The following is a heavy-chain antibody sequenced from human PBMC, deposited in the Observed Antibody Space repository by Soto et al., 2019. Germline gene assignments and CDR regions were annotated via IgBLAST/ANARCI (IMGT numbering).Heavy chain of an antibody. CDR3: ARVPFVGYFDWLDP. J-gene: IGHJ5*02. Sequence: SETLSLTCSVSGAPISSYYWTWIRQPPGGGLEWIGYMHHTQGTNDNPSLRGRVHMSIDTSMNQFSLRLTSVTAADTAVYYCARVPFVGYFDWLDPWGRGTLVTVSS. V-gene: IGHV4-59*01. CDR2: MHHTQGT. D-gene: IGHD3-9*01. CDR1: GAPISSYY.